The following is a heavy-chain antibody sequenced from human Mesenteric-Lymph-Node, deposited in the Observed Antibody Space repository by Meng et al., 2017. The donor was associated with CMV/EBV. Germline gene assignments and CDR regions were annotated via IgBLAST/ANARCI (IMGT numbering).Heavy chain of an antibody. CDR2: ISAYNGNT. CDR3: ASGYSGGSYFDY. Sequence: SCKASGYTFTSYGITWVRQAPGQGLEWMRFISAYNGNTNYAQNLQGRVTMTTDTSTSTAYMELRSLRSGDTAVYYCASGYSGGSYFDYWGQGTLVTVSS. D-gene: IGHD1-26*01. CDR1: GYTFTSYG. V-gene: IGHV1-18*04. J-gene: IGHJ4*02.